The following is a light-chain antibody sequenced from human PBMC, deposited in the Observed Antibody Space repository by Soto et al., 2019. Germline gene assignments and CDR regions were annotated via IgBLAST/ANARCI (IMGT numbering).Light chain of an antibody. CDR2: DVS. V-gene: IGLV2-14*01. J-gene: IGLJ2*01. CDR3: SSYTTSSTLV. CDR1: SSDIGAYNY. Sequence: QSVLTQPASVSGSPGQSITISCTGTSSDIGAYNYVSWYQQHPGEAPRLMIFDVSNRPSGVSNRFSGSKSGNTASLTISGLQADDEADYYCSSYTTSSTLVFGGGTKLTVL.